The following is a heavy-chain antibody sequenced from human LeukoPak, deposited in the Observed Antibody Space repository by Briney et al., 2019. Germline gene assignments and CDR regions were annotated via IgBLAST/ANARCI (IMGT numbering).Heavy chain of an antibody. V-gene: IGHV1-8*01. CDR2: MIPNSGNT. D-gene: IGHD3-22*01. CDR1: GYTFTSYD. Sequence: ASVKVSCKASGYTFTSYDINWVRQATGQGLEWMGWMIPNSGNTGYAQKLQGRVTMTTDTSTSTAYMELRSLRSDDTAVYYCAREVPYDSSRYYQPFDYWGQGTLVTVSS. J-gene: IGHJ4*02. CDR3: AREVPYDSSRYYQPFDY.